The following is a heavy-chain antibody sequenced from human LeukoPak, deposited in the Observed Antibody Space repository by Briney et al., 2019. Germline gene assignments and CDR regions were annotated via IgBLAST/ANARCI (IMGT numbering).Heavy chain of an antibody. D-gene: IGHD6-19*01. V-gene: IGHV1-2*04. CDR1: GYAFTGYY. Sequence: ASVKVSCKASGYAFTGYYMHWVRQAPGQGLEWTGWINPNSGGTNYAQKFQGWVTMTRDTSISTAYMELSRLRSDDTAVYYCARDEGSGWSPDYWGQGTLVTVSS. J-gene: IGHJ4*02. CDR2: INPNSGGT. CDR3: ARDEGSGWSPDY.